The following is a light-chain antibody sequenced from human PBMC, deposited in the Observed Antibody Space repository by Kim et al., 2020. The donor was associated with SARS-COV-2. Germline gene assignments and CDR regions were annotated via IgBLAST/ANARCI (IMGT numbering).Light chain of an antibody. CDR1: QSISGH. J-gene: IGKJ1*01. Sequence: DIQMTQSPFSLSASVGDRVAITCRASQSISGHLNWYQQKPGKAPKLLIYATSELQTGVPSRFSGSGSAIDFTLTISGLQPEDVATYYCQQSYTTLWTFGQGTKVDIK. CDR3: QQSYTTLWT. CDR2: ATS. V-gene: IGKV1-39*01.